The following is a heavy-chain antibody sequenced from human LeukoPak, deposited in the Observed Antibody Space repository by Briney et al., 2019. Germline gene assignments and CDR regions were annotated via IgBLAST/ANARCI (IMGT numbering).Heavy chain of an antibody. CDR2: IYYSGST. V-gene: IGHV4-59*12. J-gene: IGHJ6*03. CDR3: ARATANVGYYYYMDV. CDR1: GGSISSYY. Sequence: SETLSLTCTVSGGSISSYYWSWIRQPPGKGLEWIGYIYYSGSTNYNPPLKSRVTISVDTSKNQFSLKLSSVTAADTAVYYCARATANVGYYYYMDVWGKGTTVTVSS.